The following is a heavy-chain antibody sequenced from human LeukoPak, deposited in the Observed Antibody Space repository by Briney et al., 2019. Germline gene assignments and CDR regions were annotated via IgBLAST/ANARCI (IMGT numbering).Heavy chain of an antibody. V-gene: IGHV3-11*01. J-gene: IGHJ5*01. Sequence: PGGSLRLSCAASGFTFSDHYVTWIRQAPGKGLQWVSYISLSNSDSDKSYADSVKGRFTISRDNAKNCLFLQMNNLRVEDTAVYYCTRGLWGLDSWGQGTLVTVSS. CDR2: ISLSNSDSDK. CDR1: GFTFSDHY. D-gene: IGHD7-27*01. CDR3: TRGLWGLDS.